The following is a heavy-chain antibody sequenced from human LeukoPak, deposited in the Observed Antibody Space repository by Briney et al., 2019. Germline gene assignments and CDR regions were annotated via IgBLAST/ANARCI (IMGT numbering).Heavy chain of an antibody. CDR1: GFTFSDHY. CDR2: ISNSGSLK. V-gene: IGHV3-11*04. J-gene: IGHJ5*02. CDR3: AKDLSITMVRGVQT. Sequence: GGSLRLSCAASGFTFSDHYMSWFRQAPGKGLEWVSYISNSGSLKYYADSVKGRFTISRDNAKNSLYLQMNSLRAEDTAVYYCAKDLSITMVRGVQTWGQGTLVTVSS. D-gene: IGHD3-10*01.